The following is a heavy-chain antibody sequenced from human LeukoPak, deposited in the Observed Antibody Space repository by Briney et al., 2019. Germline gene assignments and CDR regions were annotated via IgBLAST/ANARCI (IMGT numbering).Heavy chain of an antibody. CDR3: ASSDYGDYYYGMDV. CDR2: TSYDGTNK. V-gene: IGHV3-30-3*01. CDR1: GFTFSGFA. D-gene: IGHD4-17*01. Sequence: GGSLRLSCAASGFTFSGFAMHWVRQAPGKGLEWVTVTSYDGTNKYYADSVKGRFTISRDNSKSTLYLQMNSLRAEDTAVYYCASSDYGDYYYGMDVWGQGTTVTVSS. J-gene: IGHJ6*02.